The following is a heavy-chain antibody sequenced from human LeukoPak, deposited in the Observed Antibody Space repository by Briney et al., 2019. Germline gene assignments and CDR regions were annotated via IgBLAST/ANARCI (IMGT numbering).Heavy chain of an antibody. CDR2: ISSSSSYI. D-gene: IGHD2-2*01. CDR1: GFTFSSYS. CDR3: ARGACSTSCPYEGGYPLYYYYYMDV. V-gene: IGHV3-21*01. J-gene: IGHJ6*03. Sequence: GGSLRLSCAASGFTFSSYSMNWVRQAPGKGLEWVSSISSSSSYIYYADSVKGRFTISRDNAKNSLYLQMNSLRAEDTAVYYCARGACSTSCPYEGGYPLYYYYYMDVWGKGTRSPSP.